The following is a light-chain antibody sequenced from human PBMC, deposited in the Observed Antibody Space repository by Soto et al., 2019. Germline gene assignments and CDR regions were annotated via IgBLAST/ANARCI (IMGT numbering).Light chain of an antibody. J-gene: IGLJ2*01. Sequence: QSVLTQPPSVSGAPGQRVTISCTGSSSNIGAGYDVHWYQLLPGTAPKLLIYGNSNRPSGVPDRFSGSKSGTSASLAITGLLAEDEADYYCQSYDSSLSTSVFGGGTKLTVL. V-gene: IGLV1-40*01. CDR3: QSYDSSLSTSV. CDR2: GNS. CDR1: SSNIGAGYD.